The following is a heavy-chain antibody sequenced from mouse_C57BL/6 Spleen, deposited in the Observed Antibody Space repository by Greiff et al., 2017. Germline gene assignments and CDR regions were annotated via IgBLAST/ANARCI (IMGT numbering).Heavy chain of an antibody. CDR1: GYTFTSYW. Sequence: VQLQQPGAELVRPGSSVKLSCKASGYTFTSYWMDWVKQRPGQGLEWIGNIYPSDSETHYNQKFKDKATLTVDKSSSAAYMQLSSLTSEDSAVYYCARDNTVVATGYFDVWGTGTTVTVSS. V-gene: IGHV1-61*01. D-gene: IGHD1-1*01. CDR2: IYPSDSET. CDR3: ARDNTVVATGYFDV. J-gene: IGHJ1*03.